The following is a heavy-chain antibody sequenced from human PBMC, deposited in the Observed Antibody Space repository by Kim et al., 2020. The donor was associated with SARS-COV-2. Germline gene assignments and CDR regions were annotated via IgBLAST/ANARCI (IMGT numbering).Heavy chain of an antibody. D-gene: IGHD1-7*01. CDR3: ARGTSDAPGIDY. CDR2: TGTDGSYA. Sequence: GGSLRLSCAASGFTFRNYWFHWVRQVPGEGLVWVSRTGTDGSYASYADSAKGRFTITRDNAKNTLYLQMNSLRVDDAAVYYCARGTSDAPGIDYWGQGTLVTVSS. CDR1: GFTFRNYW. J-gene: IGHJ4*02. V-gene: IGHV3-74*01.